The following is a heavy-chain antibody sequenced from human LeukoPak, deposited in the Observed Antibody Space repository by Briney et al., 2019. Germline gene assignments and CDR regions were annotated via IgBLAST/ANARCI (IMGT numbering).Heavy chain of an antibody. J-gene: IGHJ3*02. V-gene: IGHV4-61*02. CDR1: GGSISSVSHY. D-gene: IGHD1-26*01. CDR3: ARAEWELDDAFDI. Sequence: SETLSLTCTVSGGSISSVSHYWSWIRQPAGKGLEWIGRIHKSGSTNYNPSLKSRVTISVDTSKNQFSLRLSSVTAADTAVYYCARAEWELDDAFDIWGQGTMVTVSS. CDR2: IHKSGST.